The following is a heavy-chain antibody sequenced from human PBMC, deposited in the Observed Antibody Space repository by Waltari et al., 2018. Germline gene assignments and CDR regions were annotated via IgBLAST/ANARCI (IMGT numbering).Heavy chain of an antibody. V-gene: IGHV6-1*01. D-gene: IGHD3-16*01. CDR3: ARFQGGRFDY. Sequence: QVQLQQSGPGLVKPSQTLSLTCAISGDSFPTNTVPWNWIRQSPSRGLEWLGKTYYRSKWYSDYVVSVRSRITINADTSKNQFSLHLNSVTPDDTAVYYCARFQGGRFDYWGQGTLVTASS. J-gene: IGHJ4*02. CDR2: TYYRSKWYS. CDR1: GDSFPTNTVP.